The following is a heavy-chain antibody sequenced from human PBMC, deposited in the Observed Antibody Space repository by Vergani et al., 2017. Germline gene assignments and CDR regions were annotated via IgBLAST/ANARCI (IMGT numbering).Heavy chain of an antibody. D-gene: IGHD6-19*01. J-gene: IGHJ4*02. CDR1: GSTFTGYY. V-gene: IGHV1-2*02. Sequence: QVQVVQSGAEVKKSGASVRVSCKASGSTFTGYYMHWVRQAPGQGLEWVGWINLNSGGANYAQKFQGRVTMTRDTSISTVYTELSSLRSEDTAVYYCARDRAAVAVDYWGQGTLVTVSS. CDR2: INLNSGGA. CDR3: ARDRAAVAVDY.